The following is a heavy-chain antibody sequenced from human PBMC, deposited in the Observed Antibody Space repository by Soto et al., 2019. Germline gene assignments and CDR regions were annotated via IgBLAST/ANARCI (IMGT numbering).Heavy chain of an antibody. CDR3: ARGQVTMVRGVITGFDP. CDR2: INHSGST. J-gene: IGHJ5*02. Sequence: PSETLSLTCAVYGGSFSGYYWSWIRQPPGKGLEWIGEINHSGSTNYNPSLKSRVTISVDTSKNQFSLKLSSVTAADTAVYYCARGQVTMVRGVITGFDPWGQGTLVTVSS. CDR1: GGSFSGYY. D-gene: IGHD3-10*01. V-gene: IGHV4-34*01.